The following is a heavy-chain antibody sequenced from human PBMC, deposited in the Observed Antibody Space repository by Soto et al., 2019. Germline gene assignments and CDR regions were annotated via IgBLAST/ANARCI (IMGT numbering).Heavy chain of an antibody. Sequence: QTGGSLRLSCAASGFTFSNYDMNWVRQAPGTGPEWVSYISRGGGSISYADSLKGRFTISRDNARNSLYLQMNSLRAEDTAVYYCAREVTADAFDIWGQGTMVTVSS. V-gene: IGHV3-48*03. CDR2: ISRGGGSI. J-gene: IGHJ3*02. CDR1: GFTFSNYD. D-gene: IGHD2-21*02. CDR3: AREVTADAFDI.